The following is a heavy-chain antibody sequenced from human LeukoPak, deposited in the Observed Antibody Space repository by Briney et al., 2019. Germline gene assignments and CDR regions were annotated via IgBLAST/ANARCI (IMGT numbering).Heavy chain of an antibody. CDR3: AREVAGTPWIDY. D-gene: IGHD6-19*01. Sequence: SETLSLTCAAYGGSFSGYYWSWIRQPPGKGLEWIGEINHSGSTNYNPSLKSRVTISVDTPKNQFSLKLSSVTAADTAVYYCAREVAGTPWIDYWGQGTLVTVSS. CDR1: GGSFSGYY. J-gene: IGHJ4*02. V-gene: IGHV4-34*01. CDR2: INHSGST.